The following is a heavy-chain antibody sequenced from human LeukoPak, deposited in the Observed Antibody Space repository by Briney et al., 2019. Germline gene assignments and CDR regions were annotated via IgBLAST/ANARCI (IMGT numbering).Heavy chain of an antibody. CDR1: GFTFSSYS. CDR3: AKGGRRANYGGNSGFDY. D-gene: IGHD4-23*01. J-gene: IGHJ4*02. Sequence: GGSLRLSCAAPGFTFSSYSMNWVRQAPGKGLEWVSYISSSSSTIYYADSVKGRFTISRDNAKNSLYLQMNSLRDEDTAVYYCAKGGRRANYGGNSGFDYWGQGTLVTVSS. CDR2: ISSSSSTI. V-gene: IGHV3-48*02.